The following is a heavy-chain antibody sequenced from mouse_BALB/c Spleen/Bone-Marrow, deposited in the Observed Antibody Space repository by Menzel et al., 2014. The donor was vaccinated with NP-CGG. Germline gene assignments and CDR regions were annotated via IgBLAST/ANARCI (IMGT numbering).Heavy chain of an antibody. CDR3: VRSRLRDWYFDV. D-gene: IGHD1-2*01. V-gene: IGHV1-85*01. CDR1: GNTFTSYD. CDR2: IFPGDSTT. Sequence: QVQLQQSGVELVKPGASVKLSCKASGNTFTSYDINWVRQRPEQGLEWIGWIFPGDSTTKYNEKFKGKATLSTDKSSSTVHMQLGRLTSKDSAVYFCVRSRLRDWYFDVWGAGTTVTISS. J-gene: IGHJ1*01.